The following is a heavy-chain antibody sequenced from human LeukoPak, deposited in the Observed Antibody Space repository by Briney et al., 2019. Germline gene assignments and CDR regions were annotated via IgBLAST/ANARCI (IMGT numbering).Heavy chain of an antibody. J-gene: IGHJ3*02. D-gene: IGHD3-16*01. CDR1: GFIFSTYW. V-gene: IGHV3-74*01. CDR2: INSVGSST. Sequence: GGSMRLSCTASGFIFSTYWMHWVRQAPGKGLVWVSRINSVGSSTNYADSVKGRFTISRDNAKNMLYLQMNSLRAEDTAVYYCARVRDYDYVWGRREDAFDIWGQGTMVTVSS. CDR3: ARVRDYDYVWGRREDAFDI.